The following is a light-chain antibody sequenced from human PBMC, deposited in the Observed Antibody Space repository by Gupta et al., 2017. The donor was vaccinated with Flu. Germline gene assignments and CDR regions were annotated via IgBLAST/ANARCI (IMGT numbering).Light chain of an antibody. Sequence: EIVLTQPPDTLSLSPGERATLSCRASRSVSSSHLAWYQQKLGQAPRILIYGASSRATGIPDRFSGSGSGTDFILTISRLEPEDFAVYYCQQYGSSPRTFGQGTKVELK. V-gene: IGKV3-20*01. J-gene: IGKJ1*01. CDR1: RSVSSSH. CDR3: QQYGSSPRT. CDR2: GAS.